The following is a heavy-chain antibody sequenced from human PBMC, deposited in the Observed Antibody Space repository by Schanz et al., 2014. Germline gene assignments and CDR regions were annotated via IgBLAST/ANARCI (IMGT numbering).Heavy chain of an antibody. Sequence: QVQLVESGGGVVQPGRSLRLSCGASGFTFSDYGTHWVRQAPGKGLEWVAVISDDGSFEYYIDSVKGRFTISRDNSKKTLYLQMSSLRDEDAAVYYCAKGLESQCGGDCPLTWGQGTLVTVSS. CDR1: GFTFSDYG. D-gene: IGHD2-21*02. V-gene: IGHV3-30*18. J-gene: IGHJ4*02. CDR2: ISDDGSFE. CDR3: AKGLESQCGGDCPLT.